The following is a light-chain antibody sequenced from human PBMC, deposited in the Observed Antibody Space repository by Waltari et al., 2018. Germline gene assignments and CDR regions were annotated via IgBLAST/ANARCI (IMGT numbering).Light chain of an antibody. J-gene: IGLJ3*02. V-gene: IGLV2-14*03. CDR3: ASYTTSYTWV. Sequence: QSALTQPAPVSGSPGQPPTLSCPGTTTDIGTYNFFAWYQQLPGKVPKLIFYDVNKRPSGVSNRFSGSKSGNTASLTISGLLAEDEADYYCASYTTSYTWVFGGGTRLAVL. CDR2: DVN. CDR1: TTDIGTYNF.